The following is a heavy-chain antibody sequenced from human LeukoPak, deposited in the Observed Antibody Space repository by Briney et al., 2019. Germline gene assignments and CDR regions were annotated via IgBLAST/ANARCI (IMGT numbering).Heavy chain of an antibody. D-gene: IGHD4-23*01. J-gene: IGHJ5*02. V-gene: IGHV1-2*06. Sequence: ASVKVSCKASGYTFTGYYMHWVRQAPGQGLEWMGRINPNSGGTNYAQKFQGKVTMTRDTSISTAYMELSRLRSDDTAVYYCAGGTVSAVTNWFDPWGQGTLVTVSS. CDR2: INPNSGGT. CDR1: GYTFTGYY. CDR3: AGGTVSAVTNWFDP.